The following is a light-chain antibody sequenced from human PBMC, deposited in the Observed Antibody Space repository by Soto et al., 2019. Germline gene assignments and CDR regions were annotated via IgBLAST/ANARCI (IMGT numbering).Light chain of an antibody. V-gene: IGLV2-14*01. J-gene: IGLJ1*01. CDR3: SSYTTTRTPSYV. CDR2: EVS. CDR1: SSDVGGYNY. Sequence: QSVLTHPASVSGSPGQSITISCTGTSSDVGGYNYVSWYQQHPGKAPKLMIYEVSNRPSGVSNRFSGSKSGNTASLTISGLQAEDEADYYCSSYTTTRTPSYVFGTGTKVTVL.